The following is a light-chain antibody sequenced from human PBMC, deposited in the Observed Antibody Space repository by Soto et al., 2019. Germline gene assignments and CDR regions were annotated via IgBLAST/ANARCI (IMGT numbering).Light chain of an antibody. Sequence: EIVLTQSPGTLSLSPGERATLSCRASQSVSSSYLAWYQQKPGQAPRLLIYGASSRATGIPDRFSGSGSGTDFTLTISRLEPEDFAVYYCQQYGSSPALTVGGGTKVDSK. J-gene: IGKJ4*01. CDR2: GAS. CDR3: QQYGSSPALT. V-gene: IGKV3-20*01. CDR1: QSVSSSY.